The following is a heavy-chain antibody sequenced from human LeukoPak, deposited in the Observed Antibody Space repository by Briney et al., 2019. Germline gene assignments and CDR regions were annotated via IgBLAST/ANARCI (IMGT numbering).Heavy chain of an antibody. CDR1: GGSISSYY. V-gene: IGHV4-59*08. Sequence: SETLSLTCTVSGGSISSYYWSWIRQPPGKGLEWIGYTYYSGSTNYNPSLKSRVTISVDTSKNQFSLKLSSATAADTAVYYCARRKRRDGYNLRLGPQYYFDYWGQGTLVTVSS. J-gene: IGHJ4*02. CDR2: TYYSGST. D-gene: IGHD5-24*01. CDR3: ARRKRRDGYNLRLGPQYYFDY.